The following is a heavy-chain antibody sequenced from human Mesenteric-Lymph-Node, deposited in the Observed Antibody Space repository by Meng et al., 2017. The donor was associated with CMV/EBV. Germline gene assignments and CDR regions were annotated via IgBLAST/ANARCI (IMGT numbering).Heavy chain of an antibody. J-gene: IGHJ4*02. CDR2: ISFDGSNK. CDR3: ARAGGCSSTSCYSRLWYFDY. D-gene: IGHD2-2*02. CDR1: GFTFGAYN. V-gene: IGHV3-30*03. Sequence: GGSLRLSCAASGFTFGAYNMHWVREVPGKGLEWVAYISFDGSNKYYADSVKGRLTISRDNSKNTQFLQMNSLRTEDTAVYYCARAGGCSSTSCYSRLWYFDYWGQGTLVTVSS.